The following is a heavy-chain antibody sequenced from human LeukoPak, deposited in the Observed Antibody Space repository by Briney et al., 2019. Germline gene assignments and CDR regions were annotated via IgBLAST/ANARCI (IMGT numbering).Heavy chain of an antibody. CDR3: ARGYTFGGVIVYFDY. Sequence: ASVKVSCKASGYTFTSYAMHWVRQAPGQRLEWMGWINAGNGNTKYSQKFQGRVTITRDTSASTAYMELSSLRSEDTAVYYCARGYTFGGVIVYFDYWGQGTLVTVSS. V-gene: IGHV1-3*01. J-gene: IGHJ4*02. CDR1: GYTFTSYA. D-gene: IGHD3-16*02. CDR2: INAGNGNT.